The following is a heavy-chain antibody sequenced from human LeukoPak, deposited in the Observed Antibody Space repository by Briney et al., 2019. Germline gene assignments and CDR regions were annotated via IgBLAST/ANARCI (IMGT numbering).Heavy chain of an antibody. CDR3: ARGGSSGYYFDY. Sequence: GASVKVSCKASGYTFTGYHMYWVRQAPGQGLEWMGWINPNSGGTNYAQKFQGRVTMTRDTSISTAYMGLSRLRSDDTAVYYCARGGSSGYYFDYWGQGTLVTVSS. D-gene: IGHD3-22*01. CDR1: GYTFTGYH. J-gene: IGHJ4*02. V-gene: IGHV1-2*02. CDR2: INPNSGGT.